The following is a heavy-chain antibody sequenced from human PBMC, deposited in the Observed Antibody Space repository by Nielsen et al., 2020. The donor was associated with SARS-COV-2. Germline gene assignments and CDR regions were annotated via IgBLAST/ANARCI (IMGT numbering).Heavy chain of an antibody. V-gene: IGHV4-39*01. Sequence: GSLRLSCTVSGGSISSSSYYWGWIRQPPGKGLEWIGSIYYSGSTYYNPSLKSRVTISVDTSKNQFSLKLSSVTAADTAVYYCARHTHRYDYVWGSYRPFDPWGQGTLVTVSS. CDR2: IYYSGST. CDR3: ARHTHRYDYVWGSYRPFDP. D-gene: IGHD3-16*02. CDR1: GGSISSSSYY. J-gene: IGHJ5*02.